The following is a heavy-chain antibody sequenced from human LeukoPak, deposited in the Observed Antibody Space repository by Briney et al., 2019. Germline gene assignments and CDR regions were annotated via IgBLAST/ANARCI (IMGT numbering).Heavy chain of an antibody. D-gene: IGHD6-19*01. CDR3: ATAVAGTMAY. CDR1: GVSITHNW. V-gene: IGHV4-4*02. J-gene: IGHJ4*02. CDR2: IYHSGNT. Sequence: SETLSLTCAVSGVSITHNWWTWVRQPPGKGLEWIGEIYHSGNTNYSPSLKTRVTISIDTSKNRLSLKLNSVTAADTAVYYCATAVAGTMAYWGQGTLVTVSS.